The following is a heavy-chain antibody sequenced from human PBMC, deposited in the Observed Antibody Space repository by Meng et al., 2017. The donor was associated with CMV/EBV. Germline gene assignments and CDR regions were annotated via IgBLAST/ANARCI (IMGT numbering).Heavy chain of an antibody. V-gene: IGHV4-30-4*08. J-gene: IGHJ4*02. Sequence: GAGPGPVNPSQPRALRCIVSGGSISSGDYYWSWIRQPPGKGLEWIGYIYYSGSTYYNPSLKSRVTISVDTSKNQFSLKLSSVTAADTAVYYCARTGEYPTFDYWGQGTLVTVSS. CDR3: ARTGEYPTFDY. D-gene: IGHD2/OR15-2a*01. CDR1: GGSISSGDYY. CDR2: IYYSGST.